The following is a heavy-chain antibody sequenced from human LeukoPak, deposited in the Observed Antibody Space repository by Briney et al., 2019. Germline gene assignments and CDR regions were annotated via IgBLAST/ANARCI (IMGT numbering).Heavy chain of an antibody. Sequence: PGGSLRLSCAASGFTLRHYGMHWVRQPPGKGLEWVAVIWYDGSKKFYGDSVKGRFTVSRDTSENTMYLQMNTLRAEDTAVYYCARDGGSGIDYWGQGTLVTVYS. CDR2: IWYDGSKK. D-gene: IGHD3-10*01. J-gene: IGHJ4*02. CDR1: GFTLRHYG. V-gene: IGHV3-33*01. CDR3: ARDGGSGIDY.